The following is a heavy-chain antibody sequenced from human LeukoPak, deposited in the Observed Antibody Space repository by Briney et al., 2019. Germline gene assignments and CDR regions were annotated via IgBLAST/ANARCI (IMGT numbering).Heavy chain of an antibody. CDR3: VRQGGWGGAASLIEF. J-gene: IGHJ4*02. Sequence: PSETLSLTCTVSGGSISTSTHYWAWIRQPPGKGLEWIGSMFYRGSTYYNASLKSRVTLSVDTSRNQFSLKLSSVTPSDTAMYYCVRQGGWGGAASLIEFWGQGTLVTVSS. CDR2: MFYRGST. V-gene: IGHV4-39*01. D-gene: IGHD2-15*01. CDR1: GGSISTSTHY.